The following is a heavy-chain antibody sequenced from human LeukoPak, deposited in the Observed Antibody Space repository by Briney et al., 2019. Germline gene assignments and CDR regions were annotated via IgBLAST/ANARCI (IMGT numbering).Heavy chain of an antibody. CDR3: ARHGNIVLEPVASKAFDI. Sequence: LRLSCTASGFTFSNYWMSWVRQAPGKGLEWIASIYYSGDDYYNPSLKSRATIFVDTSQSQFSLRLSSVTAAGTAVYYCARHGNIVLEPVASKAFDIWGQGTMVTVSS. J-gene: IGHJ3*02. V-gene: IGHV4-39*01. D-gene: IGHD2-2*01. CDR1: GFTFSNYW. CDR2: IYYSGDD.